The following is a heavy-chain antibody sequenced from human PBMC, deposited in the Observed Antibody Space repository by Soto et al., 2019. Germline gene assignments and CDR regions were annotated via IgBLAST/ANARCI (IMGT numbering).Heavy chain of an antibody. J-gene: IGHJ6*02. Sequence: PVGSLRLSCASSVFTFSSYWMHCVRQAPGKGLVWVSRINSDGSSTSYADSVKGRFTISRDNAKNTLYLQMNSLRDEDTAVYYCARAMAKVRGVIYYGMEVWGQGTTCTVSS. CDR3: ARAMAKVRGVIYYGMEV. D-gene: IGHD3-10*01. CDR2: INSDGSST. V-gene: IGHV3-74*01. CDR1: VFTFSSYW.